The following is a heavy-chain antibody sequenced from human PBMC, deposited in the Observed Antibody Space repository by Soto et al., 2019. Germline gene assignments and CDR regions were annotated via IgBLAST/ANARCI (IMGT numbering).Heavy chain of an antibody. Sequence: PSYTLSLTCTVSSGSIGTYFWSWIRQPPGKGLEWIGYIYYSGTTNYNPSLKSRATIFLDTSKNQFSLRLSSVTAADTAVYYCARGRGGTYDAFDIWGQGTLVT. J-gene: IGHJ3*02. V-gene: IGHV4-59*01. CDR2: IYYSGTT. CDR1: SGSIGTYF. D-gene: IGHD1-26*01. CDR3: ARGRGGTYDAFDI.